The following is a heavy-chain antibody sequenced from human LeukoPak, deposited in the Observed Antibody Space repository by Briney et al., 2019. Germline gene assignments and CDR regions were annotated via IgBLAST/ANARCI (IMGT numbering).Heavy chain of an antibody. CDR1: GGTFSSYA. Sequence: SVKVSCKASGGTFSSYAISWVRQAPGQGLEWMGGIIPIFGTANYAQKFQGRVTIAADESTSTAYMELSSLRSEDTAVYYCARGQSGSYHPDDYWGQGTLVTVSS. CDR2: IIPIFGTA. J-gene: IGHJ4*02. CDR3: ARGQSGSYHPDDY. V-gene: IGHV1-69*13. D-gene: IGHD1-26*01.